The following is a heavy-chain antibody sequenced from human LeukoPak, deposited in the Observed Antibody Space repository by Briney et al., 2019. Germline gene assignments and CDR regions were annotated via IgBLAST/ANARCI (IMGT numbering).Heavy chain of an antibody. Sequence: GASVKVSCKASGYTLTGYYMHWVGQAPGQGLEWMGWINPNSGGTNYAQKFQGRVTMTRGTSISTAYMELSRLRSDDTAVYYCARRYDILPGYYSGDFDYWGQGTLVTVSS. CDR3: ARRYDILPGYYSGDFDY. D-gene: IGHD3-9*01. CDR1: GYTLTGYY. V-gene: IGHV1-2*02. CDR2: INPNSGGT. J-gene: IGHJ4*02.